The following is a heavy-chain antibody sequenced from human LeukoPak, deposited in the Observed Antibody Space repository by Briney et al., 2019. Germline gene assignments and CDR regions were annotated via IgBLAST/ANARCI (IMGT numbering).Heavy chain of an antibody. V-gene: IGHV4-59*13. CDR1: GGSISSYY. CDR2: IYYSGST. CDR3: ARSGCSYGKNAFDI. Sequence: SETLSLTCTVSGGSISSYYWSWIRQPPGKGLEWIGYIYYSGSTNYNPSLKSRVTISVDTSKNQFSLELSSVTAADTAVYYCARSGCSYGKNAFDIWGEGTMVTVSS. D-gene: IGHD5-18*01. J-gene: IGHJ3*02.